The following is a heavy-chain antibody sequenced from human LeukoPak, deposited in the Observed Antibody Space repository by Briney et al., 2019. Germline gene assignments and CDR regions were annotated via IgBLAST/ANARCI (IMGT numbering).Heavy chain of an antibody. V-gene: IGHV3-49*04. CDR3: TRALSGWTGYSDF. J-gene: IGHJ4*02. CDR2: IRSEEYGGTP. Sequence: QPGRSLRLSCRGLGFTFGDYAVAWVRQAPGKGLQWVGFIRSEEYGGTPDYATSVKGRFTISRENSESIAYLQMNSLGTEDTAVYYCTRALSGWTGYSDFWGQGTLVTVSS. CDR1: GFTFGDYA. D-gene: IGHD6-19*01.